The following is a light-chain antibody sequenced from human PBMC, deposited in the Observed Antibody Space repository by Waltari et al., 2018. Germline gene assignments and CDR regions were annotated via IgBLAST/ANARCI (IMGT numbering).Light chain of an antibody. V-gene: IGLV2-23*01. J-gene: IGLJ1*01. Sequence: QSALTQPASVSGSPGQSITISCTGTSRAVGGYSLVSWYQQHPGKAPKLILYEDRKRPSGVSDRFSGSTSGNTASLTISGLQAEDEADYFCCSYAGYSTYVFGTGTKVTVL. CDR2: EDR. CDR1: SRAVGGYSL. CDR3: CSYAGYSTYV.